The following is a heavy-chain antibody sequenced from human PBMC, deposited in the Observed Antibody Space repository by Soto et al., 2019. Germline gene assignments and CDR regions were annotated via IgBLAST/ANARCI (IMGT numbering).Heavy chain of an antibody. CDR3: TSRLRYFEWLLVSSDY. Sequence: EVQLVESGGGLVKPGGSLRLSCAASGFTFSNAWMNWVRQAPGKGLEWVGRIKSKTDGGTTDYAAPVKGRFTISRDDSKNTLYLQMNSLKTEDTAVYYCTSRLRYFEWLLVSSDYWGQGTLVTVSS. CDR1: GFTFSNAW. V-gene: IGHV3-15*07. J-gene: IGHJ4*02. D-gene: IGHD3-9*01. CDR2: IKSKTDGGTT.